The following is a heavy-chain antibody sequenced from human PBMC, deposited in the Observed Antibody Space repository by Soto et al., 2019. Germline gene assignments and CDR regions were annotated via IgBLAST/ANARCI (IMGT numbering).Heavy chain of an antibody. CDR1: GFIFSSYA. V-gene: IGHV3-23*01. D-gene: IGHD5-18*01. CDR3: AKASIIQLWSHDAFDI. Sequence: GGSLRLSCAASGFIFSSYAMSWVRQAPGKGLEWVSAISGSGGSTYYADSVKGRFTISRDNSKNTLYLQMNSLRAEDTAVYYCAKASIIQLWSHDAFDIWGQGTMVTVSS. J-gene: IGHJ3*02. CDR2: ISGSGGST.